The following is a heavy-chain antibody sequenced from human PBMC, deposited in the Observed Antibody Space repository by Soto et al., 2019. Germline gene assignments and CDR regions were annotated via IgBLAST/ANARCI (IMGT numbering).Heavy chain of an antibody. Sequence: EVQLVESGGALVQPGVALRLSCDASGFTFSDYAMNWVRHAPGKGLEWVSYISRDSASIYYSDSVRGRFTISRDKAKKSVYLQINGLRDDDTGVYVFARSRIGDWGQGTRVTVSS. CDR3: ARSRIGD. J-gene: IGHJ4*02. D-gene: IGHD3-10*01. CDR1: GFTFSDYA. CDR2: ISRDSASI. V-gene: IGHV3-48*02.